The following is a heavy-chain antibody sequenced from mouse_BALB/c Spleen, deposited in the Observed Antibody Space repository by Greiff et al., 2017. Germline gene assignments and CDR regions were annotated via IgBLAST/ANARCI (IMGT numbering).Heavy chain of an antibody. CDR3: TRAENYYGSSYGGFAY. J-gene: IGHJ3*01. D-gene: IGHD1-1*01. V-gene: IGHV1-5*01. Sequence: VQLQQSGTVLARPGASVKMSCKASGYTFTSYWMHWVKQRPGQGLEWIGAIYPGNSDTSYNQKFKGKAKLTAVTSTSTAYMELSSLTNEDSAVYYCTRAENYYGSSYGGFAYWGQGTLVTVSA. CDR1: GYTFTSYW. CDR2: IYPGNSDT.